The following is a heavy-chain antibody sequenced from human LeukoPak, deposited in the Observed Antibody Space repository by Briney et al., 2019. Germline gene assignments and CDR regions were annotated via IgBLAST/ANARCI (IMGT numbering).Heavy chain of an antibody. CDR2: ISSSSSYI. CDR3: ASYCSSTSCVDY. Sequence: GGSLRLSCAASGFTFRNYAMSWVRQAPGKGLEWVSSISSSSSYIYYADSVKGRFTISRDNAKNSLYLQMNSLRAEDTAVYYCASYCSSTSCVDYWGQGTLVTVSS. D-gene: IGHD2-2*01. CDR1: GFTFRNYA. J-gene: IGHJ4*02. V-gene: IGHV3-21*01.